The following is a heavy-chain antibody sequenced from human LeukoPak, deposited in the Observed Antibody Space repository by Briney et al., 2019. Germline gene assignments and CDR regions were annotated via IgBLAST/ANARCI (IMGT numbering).Heavy chain of an antibody. V-gene: IGHV3-74*01. Sequence: GGSLRLSCAASGFTFSSYWMHWVRQAPGKGLVWVSRINTDGSSTSYADPVKGRFTISRDNAKNTLYLQMNSLRAEDTAVYYCARSDYDVLTGYYPFDYWGQGTLVTVSS. J-gene: IGHJ4*02. CDR2: INTDGSST. CDR1: GFTFSSYW. CDR3: ARSDYDVLTGYYPFDY. D-gene: IGHD3-9*01.